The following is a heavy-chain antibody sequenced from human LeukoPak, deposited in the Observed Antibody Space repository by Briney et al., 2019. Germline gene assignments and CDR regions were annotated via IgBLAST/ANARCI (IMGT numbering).Heavy chain of an antibody. Sequence: GGSLRLSCTASGFTLSSYSMNWVRQAPGKGLEWVAVISYDGSNKYYADSVKGRFTISRDNSKNTLYLQMNSLRAEDTAVYYCARDGQGIAVAGWFDYWGQGTLVTVSS. CDR1: GFTLSSYS. CDR2: ISYDGSNK. CDR3: ARDGQGIAVAGWFDY. J-gene: IGHJ4*02. V-gene: IGHV3-30*03. D-gene: IGHD6-19*01.